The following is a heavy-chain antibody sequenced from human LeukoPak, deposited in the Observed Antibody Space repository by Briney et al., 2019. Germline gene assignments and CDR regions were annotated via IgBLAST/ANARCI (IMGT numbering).Heavy chain of an antibody. CDR1: GFTFSSYS. V-gene: IGHV3-21*01. CDR3: ASRHRMIFGVPQDAFDI. J-gene: IGHJ3*02. D-gene: IGHD3-3*01. Sequence: GGSLRLSCAASGFTFSSYSMNWVRQAPGKGLEWVSSISSSSSYIYYADSVKGRFTISRDNAKNSLYLQMNSLRAEDTAVYYCASRHRMIFGVPQDAFDIWGQGTMVTVSS. CDR2: ISSSSSYI.